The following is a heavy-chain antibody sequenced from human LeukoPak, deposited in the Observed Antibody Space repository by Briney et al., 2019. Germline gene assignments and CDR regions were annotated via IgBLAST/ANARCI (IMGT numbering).Heavy chain of an antibody. Sequence: PGGSLRLSCAASGFTFSSYAMSWVRQAPGKGLEWVSAISGSGGSTYYADSVKGRFTISRDNSKNTLYLQMNSLRAEDTAVYYCAKSSDYDYVWGSYRRPDYWGQGTLVTVSS. CDR3: AKSSDYDYVWGSYRRPDY. CDR1: GFTFSSYA. J-gene: IGHJ4*02. D-gene: IGHD3-16*02. V-gene: IGHV3-23*01. CDR2: ISGSGGST.